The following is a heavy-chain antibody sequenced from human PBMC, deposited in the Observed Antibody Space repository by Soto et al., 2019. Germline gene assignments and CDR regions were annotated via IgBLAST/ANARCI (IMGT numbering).Heavy chain of an antibody. V-gene: IGHV3-53*01. CDR1: GLTVSSNY. D-gene: IGHD3-22*01. CDR2: IYSGGST. CDR3: VGGRGGYYYVSSGPFDI. Sequence: PGGSLRLSCAASGLTVSSNYMSWVRQAPGKGLEWVSVIYSGGSTHYADSVKGRFTISRDNSKNTLYLQMNSLRAEDTAVYYCVGGRGGYYYVSSGPFDIWGQGTIVTVSS. J-gene: IGHJ3*02.